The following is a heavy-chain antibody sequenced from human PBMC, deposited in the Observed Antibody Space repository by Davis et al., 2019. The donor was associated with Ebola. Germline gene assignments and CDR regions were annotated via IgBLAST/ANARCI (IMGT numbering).Heavy chain of an antibody. V-gene: IGHV5-51*01. CDR3: ARGIDRISGYDY. J-gene: IGHJ4*02. Sequence: KVSCKGSGYNFSYRWIAWVRQMPGKGLEWMGIIYPGDSDTRYSPSFQGHVSISADKSINTAYLQWSSLKASDTAMYFCARGIDRISGYDYWGQGTLVTVSS. CDR2: IYPGDSDT. D-gene: IGHD5-12*01. CDR1: GYNFSYRW.